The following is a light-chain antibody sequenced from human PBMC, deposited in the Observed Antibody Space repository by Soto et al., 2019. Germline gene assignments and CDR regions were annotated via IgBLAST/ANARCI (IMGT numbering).Light chain of an antibody. CDR1: TRDIAGYNY. J-gene: IGLJ1*01. Sequence: QSALTQPASVSGSLGQSITISCTGTTRDIAGYNYISWYQQLPGKAPKLMIYQVTIRPSGISNRFSGSKSGNTASLTISGLQAEDVADYYCTSFSSSTSLYVFGTGTKLTVL. V-gene: IGLV2-14*01. CDR3: TSFSSSTSLYV. CDR2: QVT.